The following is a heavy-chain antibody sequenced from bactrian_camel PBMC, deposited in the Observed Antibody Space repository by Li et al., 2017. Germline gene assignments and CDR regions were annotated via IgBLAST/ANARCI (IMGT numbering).Heavy chain of an antibody. CDR1: PHFANMEY. CDR3: AADSDLPCRSGVRGY. CDR2: INIRDGGD. J-gene: IGHJ6*01. V-gene: IGHV3S54*01. Sequence: HVQLVESGGGSVQAGGTLRLSCAASPHFANMEYMAWFRQAPGKEREGVAVINIRDGGDLYTSSVKGRFTISQDIPKKMIELQMNDLKPEDTAMYFCAADSDLPCRSGVRGYWGQGTQVTVS.